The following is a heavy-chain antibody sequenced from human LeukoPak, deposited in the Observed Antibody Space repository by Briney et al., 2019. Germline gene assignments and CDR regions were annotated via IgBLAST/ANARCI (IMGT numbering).Heavy chain of an antibody. CDR2: IYRGGST. CDR3: ARSPPKYYYDSSGYSPTRLYYFDY. CDR1: GFTVSCNY. J-gene: IGHJ4*02. V-gene: IGHV3-66*02. Sequence: GGSLRLSCAASGFTVSCNYITWVRQAPGKGLEWLSIIYRGGSTYYADSVKGRFTISRDNSKNTLCLQMDNLRAEDTAVYYCARSPPKYYYDSSGYSPTRLYYFDYWGQGTLVTVSS. D-gene: IGHD3-22*01.